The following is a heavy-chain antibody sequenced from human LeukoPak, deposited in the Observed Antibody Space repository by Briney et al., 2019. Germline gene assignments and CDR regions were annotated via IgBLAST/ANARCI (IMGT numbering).Heavy chain of an antibody. V-gene: IGHV4-34*01. CDR3: ARGSGSCDY. CDR1: GGSFSGYY. CDR2: INHSGST. J-gene: IGHJ4*02. D-gene: IGHD1-26*01. Sequence: SETLSLTCAVYGGSFSGYYWSWIRQPPGKGLEWIGEINHSGSTNYNPSLKSRVTISEDTSKNQFSLKLSSVTAADTAVYYCARGSGSCDYWGQGTLVTVSS.